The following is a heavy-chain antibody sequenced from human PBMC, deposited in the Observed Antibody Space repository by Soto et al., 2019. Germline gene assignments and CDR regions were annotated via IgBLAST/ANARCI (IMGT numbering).Heavy chain of an antibody. CDR3: ARSRDTAMARYGGYCDY. CDR1: GGTFGSYA. CDR2: IIPIFGTA. J-gene: IGHJ4*02. V-gene: IGHV1-69*12. Sequence: QVQLVQSGAEVKKPGSSVKVSCKASGGTFGSYAISWVRQAPGQGLEWMGGIIPIFGTANYAQKFQGRVTITADESTSTSYMELGSRRSEDTAVYYCARSRDTAMARYGGYCDYWGQGTLVTVSS. D-gene: IGHD5-18*01.